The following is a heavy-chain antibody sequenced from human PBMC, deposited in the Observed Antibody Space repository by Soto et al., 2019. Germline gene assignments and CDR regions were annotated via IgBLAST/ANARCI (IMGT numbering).Heavy chain of an antibody. CDR3: ARRGKGFLEWLLYDY. CDR1: GYTFTGYY. Sequence: ASVKVSCKASGYTFTGYYMHWVRQAPGQGLEWMGWINPNSGGTNYAQKFQGRVTMTRDTSISTAYMELSRLRSDDTAVYYCARRGKGFLEWLLYDYWGQGTLVTVSS. V-gene: IGHV1-2*02. CDR2: INPNSGGT. D-gene: IGHD3-3*01. J-gene: IGHJ4*02.